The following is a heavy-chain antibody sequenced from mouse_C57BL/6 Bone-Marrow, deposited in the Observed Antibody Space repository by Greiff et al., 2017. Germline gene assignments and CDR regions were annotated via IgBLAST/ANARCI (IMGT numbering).Heavy chain of an antibody. J-gene: IGHJ4*01. CDR1: GYTFTSYW. CDR3: ARKRCLYAMDY. Sequence: VQLQQPGAELVKPGASVKLSCKASGYTFTSYWMHWVKQRPGQGLEWIGMIHPNSGSTNYNEKFKSKATLTVDKSSSTAYLQLSSLTSEDSAVYYCARKRCLYAMDYWGQGTSVTVSA. CDR2: IHPNSGST. V-gene: IGHV1-64*01.